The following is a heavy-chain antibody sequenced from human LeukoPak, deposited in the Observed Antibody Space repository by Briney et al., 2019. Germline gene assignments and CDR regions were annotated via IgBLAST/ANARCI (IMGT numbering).Heavy chain of an antibody. J-gene: IGHJ4*02. CDR2: INPNSGGT. D-gene: IGHD3-10*01. Sequence: ASVKVSCKASGYTFTGYYMHWVRQAPGQGLEWMGWINPNSGGTNYAQKFQGRVTMTRDTSISTAYMELSRLRSDDTAVYYCAREGGSGSYQYDYWGQGTLVTVSS. CDR3: AREGGSGSYQYDY. CDR1: GYTFTGYY. V-gene: IGHV1-2*02.